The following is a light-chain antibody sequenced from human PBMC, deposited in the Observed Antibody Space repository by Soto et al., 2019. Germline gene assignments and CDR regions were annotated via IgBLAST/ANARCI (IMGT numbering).Light chain of an antibody. J-gene: IGLJ2*01. CDR1: SSDVGGYNY. CDR2: EVS. Sequence: QSALTQPASVSGSPGQSITISCTGTSSDVGGYNYVSWYQQHPGKAPKLMIYEVSNRPSGVSNRFSGSKSGNTASLTISGLQDEDEDDYYCSSYTSSSTHLFGGGTKLTVL. V-gene: IGLV2-14*01. CDR3: SSYTSSSTHL.